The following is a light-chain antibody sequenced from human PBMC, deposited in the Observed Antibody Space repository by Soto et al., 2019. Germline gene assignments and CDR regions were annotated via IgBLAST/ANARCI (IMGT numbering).Light chain of an antibody. Sequence: DIQLTQSPSFLSASVGDRVTITCRASQGISSYLVWFQQKPGRAPKLLVYAASTLQSGVPSRFSGSGSGTEFTLTISSLQPEDFATYYCQQRKDYPLTFGGGTKVEIK. CDR1: QGISSY. CDR2: AAS. J-gene: IGKJ4*01. V-gene: IGKV1-9*01. CDR3: QQRKDYPLT.